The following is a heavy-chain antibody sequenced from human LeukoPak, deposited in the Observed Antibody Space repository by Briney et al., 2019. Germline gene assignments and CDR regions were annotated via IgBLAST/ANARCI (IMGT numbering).Heavy chain of an antibody. CDR1: GGSFSGYY. Sequence: SETLSLTCAVYGGSFSGYYWSWIRQPPGKGLEWIGEINHSGSTNYNPSLKSRVTISVDTSKNQFSLKLSSVTAADTAVYYCARDAPAGDYGDYPHYSDYWGQGTLVTVSS. CDR2: INHSGST. D-gene: IGHD4-17*01. CDR3: ARDAPAGDYGDYPHYSDY. V-gene: IGHV4-34*01. J-gene: IGHJ4*02.